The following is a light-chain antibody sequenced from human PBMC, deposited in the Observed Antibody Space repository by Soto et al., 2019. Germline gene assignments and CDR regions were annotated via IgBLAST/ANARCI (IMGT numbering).Light chain of an antibody. Sequence: QSALTQPPSASGSPGQSVTISCTGTSSDVGGYNYVSWYQQHPGKAPKLMIYEVSKRPSGVPDRFSGSKSGNTASLTVSGLQAEDEADYYCSSYAGSNNYVFGTMTKVTDL. CDR1: SSDVGGYNY. V-gene: IGLV2-8*01. J-gene: IGLJ1*01. CDR2: EVS. CDR3: SSYAGSNNYV.